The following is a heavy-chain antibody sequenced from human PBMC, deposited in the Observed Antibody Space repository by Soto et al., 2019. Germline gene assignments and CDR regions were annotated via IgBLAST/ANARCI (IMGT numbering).Heavy chain of an antibody. CDR2: IYYSGST. CDR1: GVSISSYY. Sequence: SETLSLTCTVSGVSISSYYWSWIRQPPGKGLEWIGYIYYSGSTNYNPSLKSRVTISVDTSKNQFSLKLSSVTAADTAVYYCARAGSLGAFDIWGQGTMVTVSS. CDR3: ARAGSLGAFDI. J-gene: IGHJ3*02. V-gene: IGHV4-59*01. D-gene: IGHD3-16*01.